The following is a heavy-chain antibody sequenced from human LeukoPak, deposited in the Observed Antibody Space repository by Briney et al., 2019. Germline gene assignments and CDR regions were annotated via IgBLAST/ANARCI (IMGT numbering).Heavy chain of an antibody. CDR2: IYYSGST. CDR1: GGSISSGDYY. CDR3: ARDLYDFWSGSNLNWFDP. D-gene: IGHD3-3*01. V-gene: IGHV4-30-4*08. J-gene: IGHJ5*02. Sequence: SQTLSLTCTVSGGSISSGDYYWSWIRQPPGKGLEWIGYIYYSGSTYYNPSLKSRVTISVDTSKNQFSLKPSSVTAADTAVYYCARDLYDFWSGSNLNWFDPWGQGTLVTVSS.